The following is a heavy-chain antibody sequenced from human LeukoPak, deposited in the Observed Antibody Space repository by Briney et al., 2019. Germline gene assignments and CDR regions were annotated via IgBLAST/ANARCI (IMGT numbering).Heavy chain of an antibody. D-gene: IGHD5/OR15-5a*01. V-gene: IGHV4-59*08. CDR2: IYYSGST. Sequence: SETLSLTCTVSGGSMSPYHWGWIRQPPGKGLEWTGYIYYSGSTNYSPSLNSRVTISVDTSKNQFSLRLSSVTAADTAIYYCARAVSGRFDYGGQGTLVTVSS. J-gene: IGHJ4*02. CDR1: GGSMSPYH. CDR3: ARAVSGRFDY.